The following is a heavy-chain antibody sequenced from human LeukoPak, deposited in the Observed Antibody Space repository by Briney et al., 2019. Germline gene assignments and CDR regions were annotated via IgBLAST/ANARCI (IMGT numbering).Heavy chain of an antibody. CDR1: GFTFSSYG. J-gene: IGHJ4*02. V-gene: IGHV3-33*01. CDR2: IWYDGSNK. D-gene: IGHD3-3*01. Sequence: PGGSLRLSCAASGFTFSSYGMHWVRQAPGKGLEWVAVIWYDGSNKYYADSVKGRFTISRDNSKNTLYLQMNSLRAEDTAVYYCARGGYDLWSGYRIDYWGQGTLVTVSS. CDR3: ARGGYDLWSGYRIDY.